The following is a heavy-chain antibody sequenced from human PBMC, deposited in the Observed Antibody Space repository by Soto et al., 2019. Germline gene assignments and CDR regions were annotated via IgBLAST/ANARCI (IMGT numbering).Heavy chain of an antibody. D-gene: IGHD3-3*01. Sequence: GGSLRLSCAASGFTFSSYAMSWVRQAPGKGLEWVSVIYSGGSTYYADSVKGRFTISRDNSKNTLYLQMNSLRAEDTAVYYCARGGLRLPFDYWGQGTLVTVSS. CDR3: ARGGLRLPFDY. CDR1: GFTFSSYA. V-gene: IGHV3-53*01. CDR2: IYSGGST. J-gene: IGHJ4*02.